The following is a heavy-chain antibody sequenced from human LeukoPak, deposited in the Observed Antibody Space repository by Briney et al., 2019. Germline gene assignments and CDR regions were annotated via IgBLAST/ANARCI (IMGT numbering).Heavy chain of an antibody. CDR2: INTDNGYT. Sequence: ASVKVSCKASGYTFSTYGISWVRQAPGQGLEWMGWINTDNGYTNYAQKFQGRVTMTTDTSTSTAYMELRSLRSDDTAVFYCTRDRSTGIGYFDYWGQGTLVTVSS. CDR3: TRDRSTGIGYFDY. CDR1: GYTFSTYG. J-gene: IGHJ4*02. D-gene: IGHD3-10*01. V-gene: IGHV1-18*01.